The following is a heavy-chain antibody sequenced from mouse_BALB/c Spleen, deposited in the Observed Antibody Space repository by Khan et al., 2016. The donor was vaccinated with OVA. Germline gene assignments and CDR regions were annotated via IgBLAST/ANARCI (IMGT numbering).Heavy chain of an antibody. CDR3: TRGENEWLPYYFDY. Sequence: EVKLVESGGGLVQPGGSLKLSCAASGFIFSSYGMSWVRQNSDKGLELVATINSNGGNTYYPDSVKGRFTISRDNAKNTLYLQMSSLKSEDSAMYFGTRGENEWLPYYFDYWGQGTTLTVSS. V-gene: IGHV5-6-3*01. D-gene: IGHD3-1*01. CDR1: GFIFSSYG. J-gene: IGHJ2*01. CDR2: INSNGGNT.